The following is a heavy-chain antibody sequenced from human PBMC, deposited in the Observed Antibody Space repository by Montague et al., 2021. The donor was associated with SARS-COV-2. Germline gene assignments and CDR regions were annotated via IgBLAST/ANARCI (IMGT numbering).Heavy chain of an antibody. CDR3: ARVGRGSSWYEVAFDI. D-gene: IGHD6-13*01. J-gene: IGHJ3*02. Sequence: SETLSVTCTVSGGSISRYSWTWIRQPPGKGLEWIGYIYNSGSTNXNPSLTSRVTISVDTSKNQFSLKLSSVAAADTAVYYCARVGRGSSWYEVAFDIWGQGTMVTVSS. V-gene: IGHV4-59*01. CDR1: GGSISRYS. CDR2: IYNSGST.